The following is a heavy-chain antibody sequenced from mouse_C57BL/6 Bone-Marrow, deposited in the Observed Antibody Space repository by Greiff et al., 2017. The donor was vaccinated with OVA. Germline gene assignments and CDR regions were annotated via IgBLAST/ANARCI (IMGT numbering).Heavy chain of an antibody. CDR1: GYAFSSSW. V-gene: IGHV1-82*01. J-gene: IGHJ3*01. Sequence: VQLQQSGPELVKPGASVKISCKASGYAFSSSWMNWVKQRPGKGLEWIGRIYPGDGDTNYNGKFKGKATLTADKSSSTAYMQLNSLTSEDSAVYFCARRRSYGNSLAYWGQGTLVTVSA. CDR3: ARRRSYGNSLAY. CDR2: IYPGDGDT. D-gene: IGHD2-1*01.